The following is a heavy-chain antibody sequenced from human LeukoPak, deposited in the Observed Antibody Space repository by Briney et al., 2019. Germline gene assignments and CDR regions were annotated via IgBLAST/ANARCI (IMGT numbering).Heavy chain of an antibody. Sequence: ASVKVSCKASGYTFTSYGISWVRQAPGQGLEWMGWINAYNGNTKYAQKLQGRVTMTTDTSTSTAYMELRSLRSDDTAVYYCARIRVTYYYYYMDVWGKGTTVTVSS. D-gene: IGHD4-23*01. J-gene: IGHJ6*03. CDR3: ARIRVTYYYYYMDV. CDR2: INAYNGNT. CDR1: GYTFTSYG. V-gene: IGHV1-18*01.